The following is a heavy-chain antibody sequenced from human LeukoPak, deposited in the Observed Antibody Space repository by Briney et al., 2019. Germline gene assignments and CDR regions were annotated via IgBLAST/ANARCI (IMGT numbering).Heavy chain of an antibody. V-gene: IGHV3-23*01. Sequence: GGSLRLSCAASGFTFNSYAMSWVRQAPGKGLEWVSAISGSGGSTYYADSVKGRFTISRDNSKNTLYLQMNSLRAEDTAVYYCAKNKLAYCGGDCYPSFDYWGQGTLVTVSS. D-gene: IGHD2-21*02. CDR3: AKNKLAYCGGDCYPSFDY. CDR1: GFTFNSYA. CDR2: ISGSGGST. J-gene: IGHJ4*02.